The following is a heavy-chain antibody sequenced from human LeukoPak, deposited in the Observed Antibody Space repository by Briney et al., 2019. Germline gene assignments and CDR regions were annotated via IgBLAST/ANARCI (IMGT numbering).Heavy chain of an antibody. J-gene: IGHJ4*02. D-gene: IGHD5-18*01. CDR3: AKVGKWIQLWFDY. Sequence: GGSLRLPCVACGLTFSSYAMSWVRQAPGKGLEWVSVITGSGGGTYYADSVKGRFTISRDNSKNTLYLQMNSLRAEDTAVYYCAKVGKWIQLWFDYWGQGSLVTVSS. CDR2: ITGSGGGT. V-gene: IGHV3-23*01. CDR1: GLTFSSYA.